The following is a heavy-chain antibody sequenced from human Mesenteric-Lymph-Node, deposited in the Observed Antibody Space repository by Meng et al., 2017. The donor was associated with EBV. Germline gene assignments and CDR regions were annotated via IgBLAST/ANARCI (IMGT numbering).Heavy chain of an antibody. V-gene: IGHV1-3*01. CDR1: GYTFTSYA. Sequence: QVQLIQSGAEVKKPXASVKVSCEASGYTFTSYAMHWVRQAPGQRLEWMGWITVGNGDTKYSQKFHGRVTITRDTSATTAYMELSSLTSEDTAVYYCARDSSGDSRRFDPWGQGTLVTVSS. D-gene: IGHD6-19*01. CDR3: ARDSSGDSRRFDP. J-gene: IGHJ5*02. CDR2: ITVGNGDT.